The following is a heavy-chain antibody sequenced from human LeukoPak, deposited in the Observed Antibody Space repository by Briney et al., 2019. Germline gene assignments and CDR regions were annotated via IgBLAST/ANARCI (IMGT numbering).Heavy chain of an antibody. V-gene: IGHV3-21*01. D-gene: IGHD3-3*01. J-gene: IGHJ4*02. CDR3: ARAVGSGYYRHSDY. CDR2: ISSSSNYI. Sequence: PGGSLRLSCAASGFTFSSYSMNWVRQAPGKGLEWVSFISSSSNYIYYADSVKGRLTISRDNAKNSLYLQMSSLRAEDTAVYYCARAVGSGYYRHSDYWGQGTLVTVSS. CDR1: GFTFSSYS.